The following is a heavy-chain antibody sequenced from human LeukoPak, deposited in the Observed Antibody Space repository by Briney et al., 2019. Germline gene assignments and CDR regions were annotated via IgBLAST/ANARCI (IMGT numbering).Heavy chain of an antibody. V-gene: IGHV3-74*01. J-gene: IGHJ6*03. CDR3: ARGMLSSAGYHWYYYMDV. CDR2: IDDDGTDT. Sequence: GGSLRLSCVASGFTSGNYWMHWVRQAPGKGPEWVSRIDDDGTDTHYAASVKGRSTISRDNAKNTLYLQMNSLRGEDTAVYYCARGMLSSAGYHWYYYMDVWGKGAMVSVSS. D-gene: IGHD3-3*01. CDR1: GFTSGNYW.